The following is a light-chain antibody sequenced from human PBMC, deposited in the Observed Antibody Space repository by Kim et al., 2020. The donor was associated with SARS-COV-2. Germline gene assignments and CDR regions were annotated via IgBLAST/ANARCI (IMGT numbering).Light chain of an antibody. CDR3: QQSHSTPYT. V-gene: IGKV1-39*01. CDR2: AAS. Sequence: SASVGDRVIITCRAGQSITTHVNWFQQKPGNAPKLLISAASTLQSDFPSRFSGTGSGTNFTLTINSLQPADFATYYCQQSHSTPYTFGQGTKLEI. J-gene: IGKJ2*01. CDR1: QSITTH.